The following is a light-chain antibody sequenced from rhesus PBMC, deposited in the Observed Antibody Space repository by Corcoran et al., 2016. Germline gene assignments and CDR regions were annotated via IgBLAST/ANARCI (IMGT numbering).Light chain of an antibody. Sequence: DIQMTQYPSSLSASVGDSVTITCRASQGTSDTLSWNRQKPGKDLQRLIYGASSLKSGVPSSFSGSGSGTDFNITISSLQPEDFAADYCLQGYTTPYSVGQGTKVEIK. J-gene: IGKJ2*01. CDR1: QGTSDT. V-gene: IGKV1-36*02. CDR3: LQGYTTPYS. CDR2: GAS.